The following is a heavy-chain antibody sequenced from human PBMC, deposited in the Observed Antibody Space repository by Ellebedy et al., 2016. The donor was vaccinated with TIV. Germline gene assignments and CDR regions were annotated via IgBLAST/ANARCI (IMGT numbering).Heavy chain of an antibody. CDR2: IFPGDSGT. D-gene: IGHD6-6*01. V-gene: IGHV5-51*01. J-gene: IGHJ6*02. Sequence: KVSCKGSGYTFTSYWIGWVRQMPGKGLEWMGIIFPGDSGTRYSPSFQGQVTISADKSIATAYLQWTSLKASDTAMYYCARQPGSSSPPYQVYGMDVWGQGTTVTVSS. CDR3: ARQPGSSSPPYQVYGMDV. CDR1: GYTFTSYW.